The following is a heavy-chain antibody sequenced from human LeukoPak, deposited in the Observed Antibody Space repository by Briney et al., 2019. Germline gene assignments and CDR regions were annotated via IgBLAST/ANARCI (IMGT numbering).Heavy chain of an antibody. J-gene: IGHJ5*02. CDR1: GYTFSGYY. CDR3: ARGLPGGFDP. CDR2: INPNGGGT. V-gene: IGHV1-2*02. Sequence: ASVKVSCKASGYTFSGYYIHWVRQAPGQGLEWMGWINPNGGGTNYARKFQGRVTMTRATSITTAYMELSRLTPDDTAVYYCARGLPGGFDPWGQGTLVTVSS. D-gene: IGHD4-11*01.